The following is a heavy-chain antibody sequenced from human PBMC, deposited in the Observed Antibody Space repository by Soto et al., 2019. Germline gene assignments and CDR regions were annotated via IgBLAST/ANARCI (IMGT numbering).Heavy chain of an antibody. V-gene: IGHV3-15*01. CDR2: IKSKTDGGTT. Sequence: PGGSLRLSCAASGFTFSNAWMSWVRQASGKGLEWVGRIKSKTDGGTTDYAAPVKGRFTISRDDSKNTLYLQMNSLKTEDTAVYYCSQGIVATIGGGYYYGLDVCGQGTTVTVSS. J-gene: IGHJ6*02. CDR3: SQGIVATIGGGYYYGLDV. D-gene: IGHD5-12*01. CDR1: GFTFSNAW.